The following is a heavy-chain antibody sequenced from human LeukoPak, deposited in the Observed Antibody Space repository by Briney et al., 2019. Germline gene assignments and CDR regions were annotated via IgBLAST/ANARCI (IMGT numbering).Heavy chain of an antibody. D-gene: IGHD2-2*01. J-gene: IGHJ4*02. CDR3: ARENCSSTSCYYFDY. CDR2: IYSSGST. V-gene: IGHV4-39*07. CDR1: GDSISSSPYY. Sequence: SETLSLTCTVSGDSISSSPYYWRWIRQSPGKVLEWIGSIYSSGSTYYNPSLRSRVTISVDTSKNQFSLQLSSVTAADTAVYYCARENCSSTSCYYFDYWGQGTLVTVSS.